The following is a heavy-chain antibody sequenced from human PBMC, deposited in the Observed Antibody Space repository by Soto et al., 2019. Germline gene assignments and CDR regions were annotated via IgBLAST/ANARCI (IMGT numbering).Heavy chain of an antibody. CDR1: GGSISSGGNY. J-gene: IGHJ4*02. CDR3: ASWAGGYSGYVDY. D-gene: IGHD5-12*01. Sequence: SETLSLTCTVSGGSISSGGNYWSWIRQHPGKGLEWIGFIYYSGSPSYNPSLQSRVYISVDTSKNQFSLKLSPVTAADTAVYYCASWAGGYSGYVDYWGQGTLVTVSS. V-gene: IGHV4-31*03. CDR2: IYYSGSP.